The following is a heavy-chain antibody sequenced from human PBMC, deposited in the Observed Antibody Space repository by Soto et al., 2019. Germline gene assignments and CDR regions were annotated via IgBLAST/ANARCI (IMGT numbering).Heavy chain of an antibody. Sequence: PGGSLRLSCAASGFTFSSYSMNWVRQAPGKGLEWVSSISSSSSYIYYADSVKGRFTISRDNAKNSLYLQMNSLRAEDTAVYYCARDKGLGARRRVFDYWGQGTLVTVSS. D-gene: IGHD1-26*01. V-gene: IGHV3-21*01. CDR3: ARDKGLGARRRVFDY. J-gene: IGHJ4*02. CDR1: GFTFSSYS. CDR2: ISSSSSYI.